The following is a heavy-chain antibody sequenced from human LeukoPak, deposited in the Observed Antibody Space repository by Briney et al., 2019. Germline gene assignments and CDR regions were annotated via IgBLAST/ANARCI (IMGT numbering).Heavy chain of an antibody. CDR1: GFTFSSYW. CDR3: AREFGSGYYSYYFDY. D-gene: IGHD3-22*01. Sequence: GGSLRLSCAASGFTFSSYWLSWVRQTPGKGLEWVANIKQDGSEKYYVDSVKGLFTISRDNAKNSLYLQMNSLRAEDTAVYYCAREFGSGYYSYYFDYWGQGTLVTVSS. J-gene: IGHJ4*02. CDR2: IKQDGSEK. V-gene: IGHV3-7*01.